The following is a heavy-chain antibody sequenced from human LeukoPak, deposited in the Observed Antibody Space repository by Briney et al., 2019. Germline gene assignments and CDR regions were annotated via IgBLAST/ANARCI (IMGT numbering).Heavy chain of an antibody. V-gene: IGHV4-34*01. CDR3: ARGPRATVTRFPFDY. CDR2: TNHSGST. J-gene: IGHJ4*02. CDR1: GGSFSGYY. Sequence: SETLSLTCAVYGGSFSGYYWSWIRQPPGKGLEWIGETNHSGSTNYNPSLKSRVTISVDTSKNQFSLKLSSVTAADTAVYYCARGPRATVTRFPFDYWGQGTLVTVSS. D-gene: IGHD4-17*01.